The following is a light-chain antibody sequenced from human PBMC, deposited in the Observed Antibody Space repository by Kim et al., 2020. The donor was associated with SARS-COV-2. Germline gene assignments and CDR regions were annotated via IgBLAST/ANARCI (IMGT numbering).Light chain of an antibody. J-gene: IGLJ3*02. CDR3: QAWDSRNVV. CDR2: QDT. CDR1: KLGDKY. Sequence: SYELTQPPSVSVSPGQTARITCSGDKLGDKYSCWYQHKPGQSPVMVIYQDTKRPSGTPERFSGSNSGNTATLTISGTQAMYEADYYCQAWDSRNVVFGGGTQLTVL. V-gene: IGLV3-1*01.